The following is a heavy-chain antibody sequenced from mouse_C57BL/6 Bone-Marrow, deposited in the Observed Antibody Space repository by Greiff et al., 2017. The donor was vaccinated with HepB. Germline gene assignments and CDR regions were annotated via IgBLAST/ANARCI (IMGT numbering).Heavy chain of an antibody. CDR1: GYTFTDYN. CDR3: ASFHYYGSSFDY. CDR2: INPNNGGT. D-gene: IGHD1-1*01. Sequence: EVQLQQSGPELVKPGASVKMSCKASGYTFTDYNMHWVKQSHGKSLEWIGYINPNNGGTSYNQKFKGKATLTVNKSSSTAYMELRSLTSEDSAVYYCASFHYYGSSFDYWGQGTTLTVSS. J-gene: IGHJ2*01. V-gene: IGHV1-22*01.